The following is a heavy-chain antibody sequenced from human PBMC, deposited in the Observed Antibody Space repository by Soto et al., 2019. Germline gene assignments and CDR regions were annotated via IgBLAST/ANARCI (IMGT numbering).Heavy chain of an antibody. Sequence: ASVKVSCKASGYTFTGYYMHWVRQAPGQGLEWMGWINPNSGGTNYAQKFQGRVTMTRDTSISTAYMELSMLRSDDTAVYYCARDWTDDFWSGYPYYYYGMDVWGQGTTVTVSS. CDR2: INPNSGGT. D-gene: IGHD3-3*01. V-gene: IGHV1-2*02. CDR3: ARDWTDDFWSGYPYYYYGMDV. J-gene: IGHJ6*02. CDR1: GYTFTGYY.